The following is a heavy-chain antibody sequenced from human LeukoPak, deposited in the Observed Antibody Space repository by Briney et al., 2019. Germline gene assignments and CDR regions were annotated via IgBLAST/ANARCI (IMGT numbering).Heavy chain of an antibody. CDR3: ARDHNSYDGGYYYYMDV. CDR1: GFTFSSYS. J-gene: IGHJ6*03. CDR2: ISISSSYI. D-gene: IGHD2-8*01. V-gene: IGHV3-21*01. Sequence: GASLRLSCAASGFTFSSYSMNWVRQAPGKGLELVSSISISSSYIYYADSVKARFTISRDNAKNSLYLQMNRLRAEDTAVYYCARDHNSYDGGYYYYMDVWGKGTTVTVSS.